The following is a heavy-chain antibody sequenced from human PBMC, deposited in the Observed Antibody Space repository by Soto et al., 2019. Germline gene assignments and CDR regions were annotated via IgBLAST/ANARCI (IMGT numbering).Heavy chain of an antibody. CDR1: RGTFRTYA. J-gene: IGHJ4*02. CDR2: IIPLFGTA. V-gene: IGHV1-69*12. Sequence: QVQLVQSGAEVKKPESSVKVSCKAPRGTFRTYAISWVRLPPGQALEWMGGIIPLFGTANYAQRFQDRVTSTADETTNTVNMELSSLRYEDTDVYFWARGIQRWLRRINNGYSGWGQGTLGTVSP. CDR3: ARGIQRWLRRINNGYSG. D-gene: IGHD5-12*01.